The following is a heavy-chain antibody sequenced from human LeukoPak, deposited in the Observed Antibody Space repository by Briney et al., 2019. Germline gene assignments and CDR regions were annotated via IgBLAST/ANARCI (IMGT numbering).Heavy chain of an antibody. CDR1: GASISSSSYY. CDR3: ARRSHSSSWFFDS. CDR2: IYYSGST. D-gene: IGHD6-13*01. Sequence: PSETLSLTCTVSGASISSSSYYWGWIRQPPGKGLEWIGGIYYSGSTYNNPSLKSRVTISVDTSRNQFSLKLSSVTAADTAVYYCARRSHSSSWFFDSWGQGTLVTVSS. V-gene: IGHV4-39*01. J-gene: IGHJ4*02.